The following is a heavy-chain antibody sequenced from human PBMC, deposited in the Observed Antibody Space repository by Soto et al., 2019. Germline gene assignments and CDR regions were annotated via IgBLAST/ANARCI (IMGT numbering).Heavy chain of an antibody. V-gene: IGHV5-51*01. CDR1: GYTFTGYW. D-gene: IGHD1-7*01. CDR2: VYPGDSDI. Sequence: PGESLKISCQGSGYTFTGYWIGWVRQMPGKGLEWMGIVYPGDSDIRYSPSFRGQVTISIDNSVSTAYLQWNSLKASDTAMYYCARALTGTIHPHYFDYWGQGTQVTVS. J-gene: IGHJ4*02. CDR3: ARALTGTIHPHYFDY.